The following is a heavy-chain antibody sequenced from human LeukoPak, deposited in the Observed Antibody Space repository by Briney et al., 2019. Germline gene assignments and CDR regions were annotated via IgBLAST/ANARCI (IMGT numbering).Heavy chain of an antibody. V-gene: IGHV3-33*01. D-gene: IGHD3-9*01. CDR3: ARDGYYDFLTGYIDS. J-gene: IGHJ4*02. CDR1: GFIFRSYG. Sequence: PGGSLRLSCTASGFIFRSYGMHRVRQVPGKGLEWVAITWYDGDKKHYADSVKGRFTISRDNSNNMLYLQMNSLRVEDTAVYYCARDGYYDFLTGYIDSWGQGTLVTVSS. CDR2: TWYDGDKK.